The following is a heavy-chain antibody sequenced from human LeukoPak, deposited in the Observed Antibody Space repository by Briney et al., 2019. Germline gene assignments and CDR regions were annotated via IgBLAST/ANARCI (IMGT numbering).Heavy chain of an antibody. CDR3: ARVNDYDSGSLYRPIDY. CDR2: ISGTGGTT. CDR1: GFTFSSYV. Sequence: LAGGSLRLSCAASGFTFSSYVMNWVRQAPGKGLEWVSSISGTGGTTYYADSVKGRFTISRDNVKNSLYLQMNSLRAEDTAVYSCARVNDYDSGSLYRPIDYWGQGTLVTVSS. J-gene: IGHJ4*02. V-gene: IGHV3-23*01. D-gene: IGHD3-10*01.